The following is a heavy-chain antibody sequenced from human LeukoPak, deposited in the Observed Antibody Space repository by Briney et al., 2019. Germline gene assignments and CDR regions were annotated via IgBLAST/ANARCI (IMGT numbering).Heavy chain of an antibody. J-gene: IGHJ5*02. V-gene: IGHV1-69*01. CDR2: IIPIFGTA. Sequence: GSSVKVSCKASGGTFSSYAISWVRQAPGQGLEWMGGIIPIFGTANYAQKFQGRVTFTADESTSTAYMELSSLRSEDTAVYYCAVCLGIGTHWFDPWGQGTLVTVSS. D-gene: IGHD1-26*01. CDR3: AVCLGIGTHWFDP. CDR1: GGTFSSYA.